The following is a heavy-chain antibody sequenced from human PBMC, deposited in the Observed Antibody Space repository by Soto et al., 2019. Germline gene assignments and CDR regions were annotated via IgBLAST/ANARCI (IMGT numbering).Heavy chain of an antibody. CDR3: AKEDYGDYIWGSYPPYFDY. CDR2: IKSKIDGGTT. D-gene: IGHD3-16*02. J-gene: IGHJ4*02. Sequence: PGGSLRLSCAASGFTFTNAWINWVRQAPGKGLEWVGRIKSKIDGGTTDFAAPVKGRFAISRDDSKNTLYLQMNSLRAEDTAVYYCAKEDYGDYIWGSYPPYFDYWGQGTLVTVSS. V-gene: IGHV3-15*07. CDR1: GFTFTNAW.